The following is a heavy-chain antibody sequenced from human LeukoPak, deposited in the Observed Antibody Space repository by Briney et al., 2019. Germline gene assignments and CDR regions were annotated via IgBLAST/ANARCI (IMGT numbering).Heavy chain of an antibody. CDR3: ARGSGVASDY. CDR1: GFTFSDYY. Sequence: PGGFLRLSCAASGFTFSDYYMSWIRQAPGKGLGWISYISGSGSTIYYADSVKGRFTISRDNAKNSHYLQMNSLRAEDTAVYYCARGSGVASDYWGQGTLVTVSS. J-gene: IGHJ4*02. V-gene: IGHV3-11*01. D-gene: IGHD6-25*01. CDR2: ISGSGSTI.